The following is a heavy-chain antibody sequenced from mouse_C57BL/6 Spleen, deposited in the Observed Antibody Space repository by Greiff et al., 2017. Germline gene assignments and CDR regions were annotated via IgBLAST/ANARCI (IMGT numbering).Heavy chain of an antibody. V-gene: IGHV1-74*01. CDR1: GYTFTSYW. Sequence: QVQLQQSGAELVKPGASVKMSCTASGYTFTSYWMHWVKQRPGQGLEWIGRIYPADGDTNYNRKFKGKATLTADTSSSTAYMQLSSLTSEDSAVYYCAIYYSNAVYALDYWGQGTSVTVSS. J-gene: IGHJ4*01. D-gene: IGHD2-5*01. CDR3: AIYYSNAVYALDY. CDR2: IYPADGDT.